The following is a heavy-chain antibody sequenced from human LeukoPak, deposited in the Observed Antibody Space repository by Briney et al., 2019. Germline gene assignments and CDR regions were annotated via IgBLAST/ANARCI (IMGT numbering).Heavy chain of an antibody. Sequence: GGSLRLSCAASGFTFSSYAMSWVRQAPGKGLEWVSSISGSGGSTYYADSVKGRFTISRDTSKNTLYLQMNSLRAEDTAVYYCAKAFGSRWELLTLDAFDIWGQGTMVTVSS. D-gene: IGHD1-26*01. J-gene: IGHJ3*02. CDR1: GFTFSSYA. CDR3: AKAFGSRWELLTLDAFDI. CDR2: ISGSGGST. V-gene: IGHV3-23*01.